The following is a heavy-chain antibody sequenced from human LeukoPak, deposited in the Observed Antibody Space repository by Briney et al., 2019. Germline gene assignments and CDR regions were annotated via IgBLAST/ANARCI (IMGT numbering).Heavy chain of an antibody. CDR2: VYNDGST. CDR3: ARGSSTVSAGYY. J-gene: IGHJ4*02. Sequence: PGGSLRLSCAASGFTVSSNYMSWVRQAPGKGLEWVSVVYNDGSTYYADSVKGRFTISRDNSKNTLYLQMNSLRAEDTAMYFCARGSSTVSAGYYWGQGTLVTVSS. V-gene: IGHV3-53*01. CDR1: GFTVSSNY. D-gene: IGHD6-19*01.